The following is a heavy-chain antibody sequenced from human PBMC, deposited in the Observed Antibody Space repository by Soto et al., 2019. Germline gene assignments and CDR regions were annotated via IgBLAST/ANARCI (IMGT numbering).Heavy chain of an antibody. D-gene: IGHD2-21*02. CDR3: ATIFRYGDPEY. V-gene: IGHV3-23*01. J-gene: IGHJ4*02. CDR1: GFTFSSYS. Sequence: GGSLRLSCAASGFTFSSYSMNWVRQAPGKGLEWVSGISVSGDSRYDADSVKGRFTISRDNSKSTLYLQMNSLRAEDTAVYYCATIFRYGDPEYWGQGVLVTVSS. CDR2: ISVSGDSR.